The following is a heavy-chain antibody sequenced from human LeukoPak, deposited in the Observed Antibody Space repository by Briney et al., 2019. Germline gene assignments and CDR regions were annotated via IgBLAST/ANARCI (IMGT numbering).Heavy chain of an antibody. CDR3: ARDLSGSYYDFWSGYKPTGYYFDY. V-gene: IGHV3-7*01. Sequence: GGSLRLSCAASGFTFSSNWMSWVRQAPGKGLEWVANIKEDGSEEYYVDSVKGRFTISRDNAKNSLYLQMNSLRAEDTAVYYCARDLSGSYYDFWSGYKPTGYYFDYWGQGTLVTVSS. D-gene: IGHD3-3*01. CDR1: GFTFSSNW. CDR2: IKEDGSEE. J-gene: IGHJ4*02.